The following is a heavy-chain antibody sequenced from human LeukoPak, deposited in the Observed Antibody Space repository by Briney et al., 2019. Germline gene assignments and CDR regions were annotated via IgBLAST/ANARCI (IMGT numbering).Heavy chain of an antibody. D-gene: IGHD3-3*01. CDR3: ARDTRKSGYPDY. V-gene: IGHV4-4*07. CDR1: GGSMSSYY. CDR2: IYSSGII. J-gene: IGHJ4*02. Sequence: PSETLSLTCTVSGGSMSSYYWSWIRQPAGKAPEWIGRIYSSGIINYNPSLKSRVTMSLDNSKNQLSLKLSYVTAADTVVYDCARDTRKSGYPDYWGQGTLVTVSS.